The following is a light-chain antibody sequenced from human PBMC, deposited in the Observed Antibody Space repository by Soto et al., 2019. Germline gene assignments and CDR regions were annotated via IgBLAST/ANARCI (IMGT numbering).Light chain of an antibody. CDR3: QQYYATPFT. CDR1: QSVLYSSNNKNY. CDR2: WAS. V-gene: IGKV4-1*01. Sequence: DIVMTQSPDSLAVSLGERATINCKSSQSVLYSSNNKNYLAWYQQKPGQPPKLLLYWASTRESGVPDRFSGSGSGTDFSLTISRLQAEDVAVYYCQQYYATPFTFGPGTKVDI. J-gene: IGKJ3*01.